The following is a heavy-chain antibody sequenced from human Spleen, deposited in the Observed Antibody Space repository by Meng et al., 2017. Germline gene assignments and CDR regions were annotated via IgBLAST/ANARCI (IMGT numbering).Heavy chain of an antibody. CDR2: INWNGGST. CDR3: ARADYYDSSGPPYYFDY. J-gene: IGHJ4*02. D-gene: IGHD3-22*01. V-gene: IGHV3-20*04. CDR1: GFSFDDYG. Sequence: GESLKISCAASGFSFDDYGMSWVRQAPGKGLEWVSGINWNGGSTSYADSVKGRFTISRDNAKNSLYLQMNSLRAEDTALYYCARADYYDSSGPPYYFDYWGQGTLVTVSS.